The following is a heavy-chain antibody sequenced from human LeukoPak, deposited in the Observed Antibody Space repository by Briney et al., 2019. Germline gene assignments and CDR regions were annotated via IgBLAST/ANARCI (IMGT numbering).Heavy chain of an antibody. CDR3: ARDGWGRAFDI. Sequence: SETLSHTCTVSGGSISSHYCSWIRQSPEKGLEWIGYIYYSGSTNYNPSLKSRVTISVDTSKNQFSLKLSSVTAADTAVYYCARDGWGRAFDIWGQGTMVTVSS. CDR1: GGSISSHY. CDR2: IYYSGST. D-gene: IGHD1-26*01. V-gene: IGHV4-59*11. J-gene: IGHJ3*02.